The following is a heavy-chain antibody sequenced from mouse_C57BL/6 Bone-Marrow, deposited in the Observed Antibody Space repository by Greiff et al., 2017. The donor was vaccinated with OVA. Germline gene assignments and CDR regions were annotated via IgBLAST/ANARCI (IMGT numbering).Heavy chain of an antibody. Sequence: QVQLKESGAELVRPGASVKLSCKASGYTFTDYYINWVKQRPGQGLEWIARIYPGSGNTYYNEKFKGKATLTAEKSSSTAYMQLSSLTSEDSAVYFCARGLTPLYGNFDYWGQGTTLTVSS. CDR1: GYTFTDYY. J-gene: IGHJ2*01. D-gene: IGHD1-1*02. CDR2: IYPGSGNT. V-gene: IGHV1-76*01. CDR3: ARGLTPLYGNFDY.